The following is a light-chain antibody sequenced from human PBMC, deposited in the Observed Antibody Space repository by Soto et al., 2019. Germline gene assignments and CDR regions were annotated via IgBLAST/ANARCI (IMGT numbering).Light chain of an antibody. V-gene: IGLV1-51*01. CDR2: DNN. Sequence: QSVLTQPPSVSAAPGQKVIISCSGSSSNIGNNYVSWYQQLPGTAPKLLIYDNNKRPSGIPDRFSGSKSGTSATLGITGLQTGDEADYYCGTWDSRLSAVVFGGGTQLTVL. CDR3: GTWDSRLSAVV. J-gene: IGLJ2*01. CDR1: SSNIGNNY.